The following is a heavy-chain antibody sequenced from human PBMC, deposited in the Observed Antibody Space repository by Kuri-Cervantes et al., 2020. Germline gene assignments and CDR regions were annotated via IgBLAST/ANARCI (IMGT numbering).Heavy chain of an antibody. V-gene: IGHV4-39*01. Sequence: GSLRLSCDVSGGSISSSYFYWTWIRQSPEKGLEYIGSLSDRGTTYYNTYYNPSLKSRATTSADTSKNQVSLKLSSVIAADTAVYYCVRQSVGTMMNYWGQGALVTVSS. D-gene: IGHD1-7*01. CDR3: VRQSVGTMMNY. CDR2: LSDRGTT. CDR1: GGSISSSYFY. J-gene: IGHJ4*02.